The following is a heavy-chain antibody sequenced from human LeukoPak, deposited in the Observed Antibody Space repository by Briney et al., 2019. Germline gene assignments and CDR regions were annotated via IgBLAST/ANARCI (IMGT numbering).Heavy chain of an antibody. CDR2: IDGSGNSV. CDR3: ARKCLTCGGDSYDY. CDR1: GFTFNIYE. J-gene: IGHJ4*02. D-gene: IGHD2-21*01. Sequence: GGSLRLSCAASGFTFNIYEFNWVRQAPGKGLEWLSYIDGSGNSVYYADSVKGQFTISRDNAKSPLYLQMSSLRADDTAVYYCARKCLTCGGDSYDYWGQGALVTVSS. V-gene: IGHV3-48*03.